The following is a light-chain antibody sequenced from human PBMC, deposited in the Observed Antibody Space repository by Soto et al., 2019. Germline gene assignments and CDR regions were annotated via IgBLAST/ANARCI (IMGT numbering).Light chain of an antibody. Sequence: EIVLTQSPGTLSLSPGERATLSCRSSQSVSSSYLAWYQQKPGQAPRLLIYGASSRATGIPDRFSGSGSGTDFTLTISSLEPEDFAVYYCQQYAGSPRTFGQGIKVDIK. V-gene: IGKV3-20*01. CDR1: QSVSSSY. J-gene: IGKJ1*01. CDR2: GAS. CDR3: QQYAGSPRT.